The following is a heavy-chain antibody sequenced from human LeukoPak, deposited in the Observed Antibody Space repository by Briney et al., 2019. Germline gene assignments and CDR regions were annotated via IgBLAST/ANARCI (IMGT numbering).Heavy chain of an antibody. CDR3: ARVSISLFGVVTAHFDP. CDR1: GGSFSGSY. J-gene: IGHJ5*02. V-gene: IGHV4-34*01. Sequence: PSETLSLTCGVSGGSFSGSYWGWIRQSPGKGLEWIGEINLSGSTNYNSSLTSRVTISLDTSKNQFSLNLRSVTTADTAVYYCARVSISLFGVVTAHFDPWGQGTLVAVSS. D-gene: IGHD3-3*01. CDR2: INLSGST.